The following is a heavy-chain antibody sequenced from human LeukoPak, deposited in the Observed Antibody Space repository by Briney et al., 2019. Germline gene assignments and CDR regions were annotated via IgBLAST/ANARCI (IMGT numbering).Heavy chain of an antibody. CDR2: IYYSGST. V-gene: IGHV4-59*08. J-gene: IGHJ4*02. CDR1: GGSISSYY. D-gene: IGHD3-22*01. Sequence: SETLSLTCTVSGGSISSYYWSWIRQPPGKGLEWIGYIYYSGSTNYNPSLKSRVTISVDPSRNQFSLQLSYVPAPDPAVYYCARHSSPLTPIIVAGFLDYWGQGTLVTVS. CDR3: ARHSSPLTPIIVAGFLDY.